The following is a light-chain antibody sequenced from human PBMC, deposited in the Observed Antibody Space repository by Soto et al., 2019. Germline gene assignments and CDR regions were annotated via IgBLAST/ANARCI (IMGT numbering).Light chain of an antibody. V-gene: IGKV3-20*01. J-gene: IGKJ3*01. CDR2: GAS. CDR1: QSVSSSY. CDR3: QQYDNSPRFT. Sequence: EIVLTQSPGTLSLSPGERATLSCRASQSVSSSYLAWYQQKPGQAPRLLIYGASTRATGIPDRFSGSGSGTDFTITINRLEPEDFAVYYCQQYDNSPRFTFGPGTKVDIK.